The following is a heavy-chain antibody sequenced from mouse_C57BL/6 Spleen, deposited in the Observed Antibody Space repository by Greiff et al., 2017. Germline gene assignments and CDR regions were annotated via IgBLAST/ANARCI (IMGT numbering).Heavy chain of an antibody. V-gene: IGHV1-61*01. CDR1: GYTFTSYW. CDR3: ARWLPPYYAMDY. D-gene: IGHD2-2*01. J-gene: IGHJ4*01. CDR2: IYPSDSET. Sequence: QVQLQQPGAELVRPGSSVKLSCKASGYTFTSYWMDWVKQRPGQGLEWIGNIYPSDSETHYNQKFKDKATLTVDKSSSTAYMQLSSLTSEDSAVYYCARWLPPYYAMDYWGQGTSVTVSS.